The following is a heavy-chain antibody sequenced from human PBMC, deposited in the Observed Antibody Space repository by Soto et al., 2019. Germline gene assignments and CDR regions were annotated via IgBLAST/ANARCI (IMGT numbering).Heavy chain of an antibody. J-gene: IGHJ4*02. CDR2: ISAHNGNT. V-gene: IGHV1-18*01. CDR3: ARGRDGDY. CDR1: GYAFTTYG. D-gene: IGHD6-6*01. Sequence: QVHLVQSGAEVKKPGASVKVSCKGSGYAFTTYGITWVRQAPGQGLEWMGWISAHNGNTNYAQKLQGRVTVTRDTSKSTAYMELRSLRSDHPAVYYCARGRDGDYWGQGALVTVSS.